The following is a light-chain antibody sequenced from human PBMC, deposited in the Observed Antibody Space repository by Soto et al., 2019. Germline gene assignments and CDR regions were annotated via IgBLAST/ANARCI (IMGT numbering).Light chain of an antibody. CDR1: SGHSSYA. J-gene: IGLJ3*02. CDR3: QTWSTGILV. V-gene: IGLV4-69*01. Sequence: QPVLTQSPSASASLGASVKLTCTLSSGHSSYAIAWHQQQPEKGPRYLMKLNSDGSHSKGDGIPDRFSGSSSGTERYLTISSLRSEDESDYYCQTWSTGILVFGGGTKLTVL. CDR2: LNSDGSH.